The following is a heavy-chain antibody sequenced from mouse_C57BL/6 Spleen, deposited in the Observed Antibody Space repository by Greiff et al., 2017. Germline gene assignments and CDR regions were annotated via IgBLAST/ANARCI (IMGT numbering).Heavy chain of an antibody. CDR3: AIPFDTTGVDFWYYDV. Sequence: QVQLKQSGPELARPGASVKLSCKASGYTFTSYGISWVKQRTGQGLEWIGEIYPRSGNTYNNEQLKGKATLTADKSSSTAYMELSSLTSEDSAVYFGAIPFDTTGVDFWYYDVWGTGTTVTVA. V-gene: IGHV1-81*01. CDR2: IYPRSGNT. CDR1: GYTFTSYG. D-gene: IGHD1-1*01. J-gene: IGHJ1*03.